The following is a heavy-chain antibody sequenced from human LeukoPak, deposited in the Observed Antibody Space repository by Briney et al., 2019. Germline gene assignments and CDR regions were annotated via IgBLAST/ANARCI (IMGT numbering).Heavy chain of an antibody. CDR3: ARGTLIAALY. V-gene: IGHV4-39*07. CDR2: IYYSGST. D-gene: IGHD6-13*01. CDR1: GGSISSSSYY. J-gene: IGHJ4*02. Sequence: SETLSLTCTVSGGSISSSSYYWGWIRQPPGKGLEWIGSIYYSGSTYYNPSLMSRVTISVDTSKNQFSLKLSSVTAADTAVYYCARGTLIAALYWGQGTLVTVPS.